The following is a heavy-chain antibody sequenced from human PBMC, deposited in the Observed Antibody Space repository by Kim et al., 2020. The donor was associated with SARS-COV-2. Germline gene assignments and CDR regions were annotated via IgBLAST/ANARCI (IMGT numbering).Heavy chain of an antibody. Sequence: GGSLRLSCAASGFTFSSYGMHWVRQAPGKGLEWVAVISYDGSNKYYADSVKGRFTISRDNSKNTLYLQMNSLRAEDTAVYYCAGRGGAVAAPFDYWGQGTLVTVSS. D-gene: IGHD6-19*01. CDR2: ISYDGSNK. V-gene: IGHV3-30*03. J-gene: IGHJ4*02. CDR3: AGRGGAVAAPFDY. CDR1: GFTFSSYG.